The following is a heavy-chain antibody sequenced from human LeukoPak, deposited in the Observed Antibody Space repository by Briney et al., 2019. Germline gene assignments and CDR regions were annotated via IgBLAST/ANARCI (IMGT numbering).Heavy chain of an antibody. CDR2: IIGSAANT. Sequence: GGSLRLSCGASGLTVSSYAMSWVRQAPGKGLEWVSTIIGSAANTYYADSVKGRFTISRDDSKNTVYLQMNSLRAEDTAVYYCADSNYWYPTDYWGQGTLVTVSS. CDR1: GLTVSSYA. J-gene: IGHJ4*02. V-gene: IGHV3-23*01. CDR3: ADSNYWYPTDY. D-gene: IGHD4-11*01.